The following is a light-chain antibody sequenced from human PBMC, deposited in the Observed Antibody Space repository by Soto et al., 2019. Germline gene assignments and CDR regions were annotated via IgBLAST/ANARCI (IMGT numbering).Light chain of an antibody. J-gene: IGKJ1*01. CDR2: AAS. Sequence: ETVMTQSPVTLSVSPGERATLSCRASQSVSTNLAWYQQKPGQAPRLLIYAASTRATGMPGTFSGSGSGTEFTLTISSLQSEDFGVYYCQQYKNWPRTFGQGTKVDIK. CDR3: QQYKNWPRT. CDR1: QSVSTN. V-gene: IGKV3-15*01.